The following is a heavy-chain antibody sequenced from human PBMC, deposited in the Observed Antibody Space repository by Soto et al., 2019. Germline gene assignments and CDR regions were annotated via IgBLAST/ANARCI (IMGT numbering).Heavy chain of an antibody. J-gene: IGHJ6*02. CDR3: ARDCSGGSCYPGMDV. CDR2: ISSSGYI. Sequence: GGSLRLSCAGSGFTFGDSYMSWVRQAPGKRLEWLSSISSSGYIFSTDSVRGRFTISRDNAKNSVYLQINSLRAEDTAVYFCARDCSGGSCYPGMDVWGQGTTVTVSS. D-gene: IGHD2-15*01. CDR1: GFTFGDSY. V-gene: IGHV3-21*01.